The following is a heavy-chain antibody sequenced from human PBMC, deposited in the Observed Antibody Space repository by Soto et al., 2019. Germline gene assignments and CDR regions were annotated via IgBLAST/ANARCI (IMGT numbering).Heavy chain of an antibody. CDR1: GGSFSGYY. J-gene: IGHJ2*01. Sequence: QVQLQQWGAGLLKPSETLSLTCALYGGSFSGYYWNWIRQPPGKGLEWIEEINLSGSTNYNPSLKSRVTISVDMSKNQFSLKLSSVTAADTAVYYCARGSRYFDLWGRGTLVTVSS. CDR3: ARGSRYFDL. CDR2: INLSGST. V-gene: IGHV4-34*01.